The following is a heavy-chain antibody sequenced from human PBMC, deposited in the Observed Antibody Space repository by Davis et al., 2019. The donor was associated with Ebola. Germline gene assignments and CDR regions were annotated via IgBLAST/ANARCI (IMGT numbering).Heavy chain of an antibody. V-gene: IGHV1-18*01. D-gene: IGHD3-10*01. J-gene: IGHJ6*02. Sequence: ASVKVSCKASGYTFTSYGISWVRQAPGQGLEWMGWISAYNGNTNYAQKLQGRVTMTTDTSTSTAYMELRSLRSDDTAVYYCARSGRFGEFAGGMDVWGQGTTVTVSS. CDR1: GYTFTSYG. CDR3: ARSGRFGEFAGGMDV. CDR2: ISAYNGNT.